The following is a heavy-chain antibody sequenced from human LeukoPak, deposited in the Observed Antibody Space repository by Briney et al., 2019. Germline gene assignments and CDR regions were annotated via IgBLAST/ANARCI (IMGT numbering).Heavy chain of an antibody. CDR2: IDSSGSYI. D-gene: IGHD6-13*01. V-gene: IGHV3-21*01. CDR3: ARVLGSSWYLRGAFDI. J-gene: IGHJ3*02. CDR1: EFTFSTSI. Sequence: GGSLRLSCAASEFTFSTSIMNWVRQAPGKGLEWVSSIDSSGSYIYYADSVKGRFTISRDNAKNSLYLQMNSLRAEDTAVYYCARVLGSSWYLRGAFDIWGQGTMVTVSS.